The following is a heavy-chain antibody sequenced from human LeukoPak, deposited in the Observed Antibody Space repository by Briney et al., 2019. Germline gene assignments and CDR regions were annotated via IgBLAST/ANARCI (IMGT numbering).Heavy chain of an antibody. CDR3: AKSFGPVIAAAGTGAD. V-gene: IGHV3-23*01. J-gene: IGHJ4*02. CDR2: ISGSGDNT. D-gene: IGHD6-13*01. Sequence: GGSLRLSCAASGFTFSSYAMNWVRQAPGKGLEWISSISGSGDNTYYADSVKGRFTISRDNSKNTLYLQMNSLRAEDTAVYYCAKSFGPVIAAAGTGADWGQGILVTVSS. CDR1: GFTFSSYA.